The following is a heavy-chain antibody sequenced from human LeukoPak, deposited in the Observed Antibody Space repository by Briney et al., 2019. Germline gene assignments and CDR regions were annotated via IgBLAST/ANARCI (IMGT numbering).Heavy chain of an antibody. CDR2: IIPILGIA. Sequence: GASVKVSCKASGGTFSSYAISWVRQAPGQGLEWMGRIIPILGIANYAQKFQGRVTITADKSTSTAYMELSSLRSEDTAVYYCATGSSVEMATINRLIPLDYWGQGTLVTVSS. J-gene: IGHJ4*02. CDR1: GGTFSSYA. V-gene: IGHV1-69*04. CDR3: ATGSSVEMATINRLIPLDY. D-gene: IGHD5-24*01.